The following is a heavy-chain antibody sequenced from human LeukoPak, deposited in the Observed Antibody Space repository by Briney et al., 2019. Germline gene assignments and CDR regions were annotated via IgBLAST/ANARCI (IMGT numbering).Heavy chain of an antibody. J-gene: IGHJ4*02. CDR3: ARWNGASYSSDF. Sequence: SETLSLTCTVAGGSISSYYWSWIRQPPAKGLVWLGYIYYSGSTNYNPSLKSRVTISVDTSKNQFSLKLSSVTAADTAVYYCARWNGASYSSDFWGQGALVTVSS. CDR1: GGSISSYY. V-gene: IGHV4-59*01. CDR2: IYYSGST. D-gene: IGHD1-26*01.